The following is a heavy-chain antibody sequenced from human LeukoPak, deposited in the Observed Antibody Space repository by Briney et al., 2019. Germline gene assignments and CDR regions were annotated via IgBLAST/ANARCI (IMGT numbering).Heavy chain of an antibody. CDR1: RFTFSSYS. D-gene: IGHD3-22*01. CDR2: ISSSSSYI. Sequence: GGSLRLSCAASRFTFSSYSMNWVRQAPGKGLEWVSSISSSSSYIYYADSVKGRFTISRDNAKNSLYLQMNSLRAEDTAVYYCARDPYYYDSSGYSPVDYWGQGTLVTVSS. CDR3: ARDPYYYDSSGYSPVDY. V-gene: IGHV3-21*04. J-gene: IGHJ4*02.